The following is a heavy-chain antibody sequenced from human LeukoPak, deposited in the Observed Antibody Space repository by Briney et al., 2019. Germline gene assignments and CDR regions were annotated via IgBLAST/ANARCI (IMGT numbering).Heavy chain of an antibody. CDR2: IKQDGSEK. CDR1: GFTFSSAW. D-gene: IGHD3-22*01. CDR3: ARVCAEYYDSSGYYLY. Sequence: PGGSLRLSCAASGFTFSSAWTSWVRQAPGKGLEWVANIKQDGSEKYYVDSVKGRFTISRDNAKNSLYLQMNSLRAEDTAVYYCARVCAEYYDSSGYYLYWGQGTLVTVSS. J-gene: IGHJ4*02. V-gene: IGHV3-7*01.